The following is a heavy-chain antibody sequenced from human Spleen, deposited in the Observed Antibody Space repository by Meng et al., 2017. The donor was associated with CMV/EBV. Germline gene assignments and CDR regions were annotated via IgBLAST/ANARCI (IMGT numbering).Heavy chain of an antibody. CDR3: TRQLWDIATAATQPSDY. J-gene: IGHJ4*02. V-gene: IGHV3-73*01. Sequence: GESLKISCAASGFSFTASAIDWVRQASGKGLEWVGRIRGKANSFATAYGASVKGRFTISRDDSKNTAYLQMNSLKSEDTAVYYCTRQLWDIATAATQPSDYWGQGTLVTSPQ. CDR1: GFSFTASA. CDR2: IRGKANSFAT. D-gene: IGHD6-13*01.